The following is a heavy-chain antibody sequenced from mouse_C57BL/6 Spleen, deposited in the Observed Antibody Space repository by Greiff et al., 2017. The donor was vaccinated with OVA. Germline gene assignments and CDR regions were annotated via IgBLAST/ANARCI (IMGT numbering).Heavy chain of an antibody. J-gene: IGHJ3*01. Sequence: VQLQQSGAELVKLGASVKLSCTASGFNIKDYYMHWVQQRTEQGLEWIGRIDPEDGETKYAPKFQGKATITADTSSNTAYLQLSSLTSEDTAVDYCAGGYSNYEAWFAYWGQGTLVTVSA. CDR1: GFNIKDYY. V-gene: IGHV14-2*01. CDR2: IDPEDGET. CDR3: AGGYSNYEAWFAY. D-gene: IGHD2-5*01.